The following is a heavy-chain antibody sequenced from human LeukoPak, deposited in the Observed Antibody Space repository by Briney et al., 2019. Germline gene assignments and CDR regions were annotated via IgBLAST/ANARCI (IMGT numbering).Heavy chain of an antibody. CDR2: IKQDGSQE. D-gene: IGHD3-3*01. Sequence: PGGSLRLSCAASRFTLSTYWMSWVRQAPGKGLEWVAHIKQDGSQEYYVDPVKGRFTISRDSAKNSLYLQMNSLRAEDTAVYYCARGVPYDSWSGPHYSDYWGQGTLVTVSS. V-gene: IGHV3-7*01. CDR3: ARGVPYDSWSGPHYSDY. CDR1: RFTLSTYW. J-gene: IGHJ4*02.